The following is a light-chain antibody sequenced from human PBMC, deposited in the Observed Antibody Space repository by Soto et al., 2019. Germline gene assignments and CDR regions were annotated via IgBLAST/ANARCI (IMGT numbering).Light chain of an antibody. V-gene: IGLV2-14*03. Sequence: QSALTQPASVSGSPGQSITISCTGTNSDIGGYNYVSWHQQHPGKAPKLMIYDVSNRPSGVSYRFSGSKSGNTASLTISGLQAEDEADYYCSSYTSRSTLGVFGGGTKVTVL. CDR2: DVS. CDR1: NSDIGGYNY. CDR3: SSYTSRSTLGV. J-gene: IGLJ2*01.